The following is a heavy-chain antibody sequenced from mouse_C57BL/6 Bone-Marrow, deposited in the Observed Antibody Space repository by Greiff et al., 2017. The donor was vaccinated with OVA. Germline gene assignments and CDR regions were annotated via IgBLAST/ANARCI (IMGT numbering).Heavy chain of an antibody. J-gene: IGHJ4*01. CDR3: ARRYDYGDYYAMDY. Sequence: QVQLQQPGAELVRPGSSVKLSCKASGYTFTSYWMHWVKQRPIQGLEWIGNIDPSDSETHYNQKFKDKATLTVDKSSSTAYMQLSSLTSEDSAVYYCARRYDYGDYYAMDYWGQGTSVTVSS. CDR2: IDPSDSET. CDR1: GYTFTSYW. D-gene: IGHD2-4*01. V-gene: IGHV1-52*01.